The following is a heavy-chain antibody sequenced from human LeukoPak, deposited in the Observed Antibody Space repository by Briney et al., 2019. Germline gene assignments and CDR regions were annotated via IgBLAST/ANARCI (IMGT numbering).Heavy chain of an antibody. V-gene: IGHV4-39*07. CDR2: GDYRGGT. CDR1: GDSFTSVTDY. CDR3: ASLPREEFHEATLTRAFDI. J-gene: IGHJ3*02. Sequence: PSETLSLTCTVSGDSFTSVTDYWAWIRQPPGQGLEWIASGDYRGGTYYNPSLKSRVTISVDTSKNQFSLKLSSVTAADAAVYYCASLPREEFHEATLTRAFDIWGQGTMVTVS. D-gene: IGHD4-17*01.